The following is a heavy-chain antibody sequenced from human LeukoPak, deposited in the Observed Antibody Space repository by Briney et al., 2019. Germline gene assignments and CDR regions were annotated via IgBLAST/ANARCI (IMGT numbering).Heavy chain of an antibody. D-gene: IGHD2/OR15-2a*01. CDR1: GGSISSGDYY. CDR2: IYYSGST. V-gene: IGHV4-30-4*02. J-gene: IGHJ6*02. CDR3: ARSEPPSVLSYYYYYGMDV. Sequence: SETLSLTCTVSGGSISSGDYYWSWIRQPPGKGLEWIGYIYYSGSTYYNPSLKSRVTISVDTSKNQFSLKLSSVTAADTAVYYCARSEPPSVLSYYYYYGMDVWGQGTTVTVSS.